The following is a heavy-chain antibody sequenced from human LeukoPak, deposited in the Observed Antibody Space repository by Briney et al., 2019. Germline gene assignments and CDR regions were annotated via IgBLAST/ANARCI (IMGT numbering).Heavy chain of an antibody. D-gene: IGHD3-22*01. J-gene: IGHJ4*02. CDR1: GYTFTGYY. CDR3: AGGVFYDSSGYDY. CDR2: INPNSGGT. Sequence: ASVKVSCKASGYTFTGYYMHWVRQAPGQGLEWMGWINPNSGGTNYAQKFQGRVTMTRDTSISTAYMELSRLRSDDTAVYYCAGGVFYDSSGYDYWGQGTLVTVSS. V-gene: IGHV1-2*02.